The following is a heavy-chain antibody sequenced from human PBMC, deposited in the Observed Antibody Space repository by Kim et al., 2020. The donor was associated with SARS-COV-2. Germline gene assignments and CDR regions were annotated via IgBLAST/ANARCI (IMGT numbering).Heavy chain of an antibody. Sequence: WNNDYAVSVKGRLSIGLDASQTQLSLQLNSMTPEDTAVYYCARGINSAFDIWGQGTVVTVSS. CDR3: ARGINSAFDI. J-gene: IGHJ3*02. CDR2: WNN. D-gene: IGHD5-18*01. V-gene: IGHV6-1*01.